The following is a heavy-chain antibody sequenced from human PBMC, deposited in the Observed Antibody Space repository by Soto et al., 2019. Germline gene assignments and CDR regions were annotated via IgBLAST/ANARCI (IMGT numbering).Heavy chain of an antibody. D-gene: IGHD2-15*01. CDR1: GGSISSTHW. CDR3: AALPPRIVVRRRPIPT. V-gene: IGHV4-4*02. J-gene: IGHJ5*02. CDR2: IYHSGST. Sequence: QVQLRESGPGLVKPSGTLSLTCAVSGGSISSTHWWTWVRQSPEKGLEWIGEIYHSGSTNYNPSLRERVTMSVAKSDTRVSLTMRAMAAADTAVYFCAALPPRIVVRRRPIPTWGQGTLVTVSS.